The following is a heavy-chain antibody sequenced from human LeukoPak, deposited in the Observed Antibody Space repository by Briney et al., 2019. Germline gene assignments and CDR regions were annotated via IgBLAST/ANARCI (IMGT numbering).Heavy chain of an antibody. CDR1: GGSISSYY. V-gene: IGHV4-59*01. D-gene: IGHD4-17*01. J-gene: IGHJ4*02. Sequence: SETLSLTCTVSGGSISSYYWSWIRQPPGKGLEWIGYIYYSGSTNYNPSLKSRVTISVDTSKNQFSLKLSSVTAADTAVYYCARTTATTFLLRSDYDYWGQGTLVTVSS. CDR2: IYYSGST. CDR3: ARTTATTFLLRSDYDY.